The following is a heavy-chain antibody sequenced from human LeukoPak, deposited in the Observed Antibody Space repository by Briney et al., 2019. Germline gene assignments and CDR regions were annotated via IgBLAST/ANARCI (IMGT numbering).Heavy chain of an antibody. CDR2: INPNNGVA. Sequence: AASVKVSCKASGYTFTGYYMHWVRQAPGQGLEWMGWINPNNGVANYAQKFQDRVTMTSDTSISTAYMELSRLTFDDTAVYYCVRIYYGPDYWGQGALVTVSS. J-gene: IGHJ4*02. CDR3: VRIYYGPDY. V-gene: IGHV1-2*02. CDR1: GYTFTGYY. D-gene: IGHD3-10*01.